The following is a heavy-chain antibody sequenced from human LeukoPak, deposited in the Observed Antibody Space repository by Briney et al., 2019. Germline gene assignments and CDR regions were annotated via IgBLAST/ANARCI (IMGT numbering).Heavy chain of an antibody. CDR3: ARHSHYQRFDP. CDR2: IYYSGST. V-gene: IGHV4-59*08. CDR1: GGSISSYY. D-gene: IGHD3-10*01. Sequence: PSETLSLTCTVSGGSISSYYWSWIRQPPGKGLKWIGYIYYSGSTNYNPSLKSRVTISVDTSKNQFSLKLSSVTAADTAVYYCARHSHYQRFDPWGQGTLVTVSS. J-gene: IGHJ5*02.